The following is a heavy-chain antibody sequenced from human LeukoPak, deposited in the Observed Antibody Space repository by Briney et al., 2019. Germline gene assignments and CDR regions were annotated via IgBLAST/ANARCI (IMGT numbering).Heavy chain of an antibody. CDR1: GYTFTSYY. Sequence: GASVKVSCKASGYTFTSYYMHWVRQAPGQGLEWMGIINPSGGSTSYAQKFQGRVTMTRDMSTSTVYMELSRLRSDDTAVYYCASSYYDFWSGYYTYDYYYMDVWGKGTTVTVSS. V-gene: IGHV1-46*01. CDR3: ASSYYDFWSGYYTYDYYYMDV. CDR2: INPSGGST. D-gene: IGHD3-3*01. J-gene: IGHJ6*03.